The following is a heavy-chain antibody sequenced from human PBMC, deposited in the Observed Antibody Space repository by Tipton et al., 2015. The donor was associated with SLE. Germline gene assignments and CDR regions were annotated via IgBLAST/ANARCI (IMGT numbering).Heavy chain of an antibody. V-gene: IGHV1-2*06. J-gene: IGHJ4*02. CDR2: INPDNGGT. D-gene: IGHD3-16*01. Sequence: QVQLVQSGAEVKSPGASVKVSCKASGYTVTGYYMHWVRQAPGQGLEWVGRINPDNGGTNCAQAFQGRVTMTWDTSISTAYMELSRLRSDDTAVYYCARDLQGGDYFYYWGQGTLVTVSS. CDR3: ARDLQGGDYFYY. CDR1: GYTVTGYY.